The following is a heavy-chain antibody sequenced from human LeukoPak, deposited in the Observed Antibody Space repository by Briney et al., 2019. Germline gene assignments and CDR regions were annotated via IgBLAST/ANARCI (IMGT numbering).Heavy chain of an antibody. D-gene: IGHD5-12*01. CDR1: GGTFSSYA. J-gene: IGHJ4*02. V-gene: IGHV1-69*13. CDR2: IIPIFGTA. Sequence: SVKVSCKASGGTFSSYAISWVRQAPGQGLEWMGGIIPIFGTANYAQKFQGRVTITADESTSTAYMELSSLRSEDTAVYYCARIFVATISVEDYWGQGTLVTVSS. CDR3: ARIFVATISVEDY.